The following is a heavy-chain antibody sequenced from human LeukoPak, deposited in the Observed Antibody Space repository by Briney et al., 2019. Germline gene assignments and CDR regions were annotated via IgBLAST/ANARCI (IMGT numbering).Heavy chain of an antibody. V-gene: IGHV3-23*01. D-gene: IGHD3-10*01. CDR1: GFTFSSYA. J-gene: IGHJ6*02. CDR3: AKGSMVRGADMPAGV. Sequence: PGGSLRLSCAASGFTFSSYAMSWVRQAPGKGLEWVSAISGSGGSTYYADSVKGRFTISRDNSKNTPYLQMNSLRAEDTAVYYCAKGSMVRGADMPAGVWGQGTTVTVSS. CDR2: ISGSGGST.